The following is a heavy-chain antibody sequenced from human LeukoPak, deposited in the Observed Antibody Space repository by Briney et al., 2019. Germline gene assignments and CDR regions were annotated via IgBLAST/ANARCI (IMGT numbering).Heavy chain of an antibody. CDR3: AKDGYCSSTSCLTP. D-gene: IGHD2-2*03. CDR1: GFTFSSDG. Sequence: GRSLRLSCAASGFTFSSDGMHWVRQAPGKGLEWVAVISYDGSNKYYADSVKGRFTISRDNSKNTLYLQMNSLRAEDTAVYYCAKDGYCSSTSCLTPWGQGTLVTVSS. CDR2: ISYDGSNK. V-gene: IGHV3-30*18. J-gene: IGHJ5*02.